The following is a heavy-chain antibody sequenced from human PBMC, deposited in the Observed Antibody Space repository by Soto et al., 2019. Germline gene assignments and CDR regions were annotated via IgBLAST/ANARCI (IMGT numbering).Heavy chain of an antibody. V-gene: IGHV4-59*01. CDR2: LSFSGAT. CDR1: GVAITSYF. D-gene: IGHD3-9*01. Sequence: PSGTLCLTCTLSGVAITSYFWSWFREAPGKGMDWIGSLSFSGATYSNPSLKGRAALSVDTSENHLSLTLNPVTSADTAVYFWERDRRDGYQRCFELWGKG. CDR3: ERDRRDGYQRCFEL. J-gene: IGHJ6*03.